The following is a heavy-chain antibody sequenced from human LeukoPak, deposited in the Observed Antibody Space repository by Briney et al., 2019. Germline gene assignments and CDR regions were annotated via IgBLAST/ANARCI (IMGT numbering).Heavy chain of an antibody. V-gene: IGHV1-46*01. J-gene: IGHJ6*02. Sequence: ASVKVSCKTSGYTFTDHYIHWVRQAPGQGLEWMGIINPSGGSTSYAQKFQGRVTMTRDTSTSTVYMELSSLRSEDTAVYYCARDQEARYYDFWSGYYYGMDVWGQGTTVTVSS. CDR2: INPSGGST. CDR3: ARDQEARYYDFWSGYYYGMDV. D-gene: IGHD3-3*01. CDR1: GYTFTDHY.